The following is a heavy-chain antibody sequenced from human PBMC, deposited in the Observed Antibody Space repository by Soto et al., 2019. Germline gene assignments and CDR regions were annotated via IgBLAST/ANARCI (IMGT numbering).Heavy chain of an antibody. J-gene: IGHJ5*02. CDR2: IRTYNGNT. Sequence: ASVKVSCKASGYTFTSYGISWVRQAPGQGLEWMGWIRTYNGNTHHAQKFQGRVTMTTETSTSTAYMELRSLRSDDTAVYYCAREWVPINLGWFDHWGQGTLLTVSS. CDR1: GYTFTSYG. D-gene: IGHD1-26*01. CDR3: AREWVPINLGWFDH. V-gene: IGHV1-18*04.